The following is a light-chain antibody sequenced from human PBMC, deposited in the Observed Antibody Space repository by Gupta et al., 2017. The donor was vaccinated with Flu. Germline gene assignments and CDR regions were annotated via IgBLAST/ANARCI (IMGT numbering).Light chain of an antibody. CDR1: QSVLYSSNNKNY. Sequence: DIVMTQSPDSLAVSLGERATINYKSSQSVLYSSNNKNYLAWYQQKPGQPPKLLIYWASTRESGVPDRFSGSGSGTDFTLTISRLQAEDVAVYYCQQYYSTPLTFGGGTKVEIK. V-gene: IGKV4-1*01. CDR2: WAS. CDR3: QQYYSTPLT. J-gene: IGKJ4*01.